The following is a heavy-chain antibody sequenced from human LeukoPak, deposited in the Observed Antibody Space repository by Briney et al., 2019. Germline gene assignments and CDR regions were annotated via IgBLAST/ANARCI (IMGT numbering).Heavy chain of an antibody. V-gene: IGHV3-30*18. CDR3: AKSRGSHFDY. Sequence: GRSLRLSCAASGLTFSAYGMHWVRQAPGKGLEWVAFISYDGTNKYHADSVKGRFTISRDNSKNTLYLQMNSLRTEDTAVYFCAKSRGSHFDYWGQGTLVTVPS. D-gene: IGHD3-10*01. J-gene: IGHJ4*02. CDR2: ISYDGTNK. CDR1: GLTFSAYG.